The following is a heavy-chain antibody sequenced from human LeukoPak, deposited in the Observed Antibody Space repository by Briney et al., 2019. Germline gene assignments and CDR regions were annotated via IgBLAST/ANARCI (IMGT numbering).Heavy chain of an antibody. CDR3: ARGPRIAAASYWYFDL. Sequence: SETLSLTCTVSGGSISTYFWNWVRQPPGKGLEWIGFIQYSGSTYYNPSLNSRVTVSLDTSKNHFSLKLSSVTAADTAVYYCARGPRIAAASYWYFDLWGRGTLVTVSS. D-gene: IGHD6-13*01. V-gene: IGHV4-59*01. J-gene: IGHJ2*01. CDR1: GGSISTYF. CDR2: IQYSGST.